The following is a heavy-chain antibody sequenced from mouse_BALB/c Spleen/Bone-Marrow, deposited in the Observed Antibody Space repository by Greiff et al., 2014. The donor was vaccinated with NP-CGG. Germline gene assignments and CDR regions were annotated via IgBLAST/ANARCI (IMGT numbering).Heavy chain of an antibody. V-gene: IGHV1-9*01. CDR2: ILPGSGST. CDR1: GYRFNSYW. J-gene: IGHJ2*01. Sequence: QVQLKESGVDLMKPGASVKISCKATGYRFNSYWIEWVKQRPGHGLEWIGEILPGSGSTNFNEKFKGKATFTAYTSSNTAYMQISSLTSEDSAVYYCARLGIRSFDYWGQGTTLTVSS. CDR3: ARLGIRSFDY. D-gene: IGHD3-1*01.